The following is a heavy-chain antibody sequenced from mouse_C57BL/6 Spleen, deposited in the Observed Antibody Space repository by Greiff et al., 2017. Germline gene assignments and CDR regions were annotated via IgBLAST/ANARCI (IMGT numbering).Heavy chain of an antibody. CDR3: ARSGYGNLYYYAMDY. Sequence: SGPELVKPGASVKIPCKASGYTFTDYNMDWVKQSHGKSLEWIGDINPNNGGTIYNQKFKGKATLTVDKSSSTAYMELRSLTSEDTAVYYCARSGYGNLYYYAMDYWGQGTSVTVSS. V-gene: IGHV1-18*01. J-gene: IGHJ4*01. D-gene: IGHD2-1*01. CDR1: GYTFTDYN. CDR2: INPNNGGT.